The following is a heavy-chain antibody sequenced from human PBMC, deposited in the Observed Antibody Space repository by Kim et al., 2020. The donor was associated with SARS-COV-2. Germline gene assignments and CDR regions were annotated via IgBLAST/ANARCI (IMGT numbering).Heavy chain of an antibody. CDR3: AKDNALRGAEES. CDR2: ISGTGGST. J-gene: IGHJ5*02. V-gene: IGHV3-23*01. CDR1: GFTFGSFA. D-gene: IGHD1-26*01. Sequence: GGSLRLSCVGSGFTFGSFAMNWVRQTPEKGLEWVSGISGTGGSTYYLDSLKGRFTVSRDNSKNTLYLQMSSLRAEDTALYYCAKDNALRGAEESWGQGTLVNVSP.